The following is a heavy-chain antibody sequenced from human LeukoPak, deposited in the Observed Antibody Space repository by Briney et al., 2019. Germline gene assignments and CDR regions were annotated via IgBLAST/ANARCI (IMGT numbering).Heavy chain of an antibody. V-gene: IGHV4-59*12. CDR1: GGSISNYY. Sequence: SETLSLTCTVSGGSISNYYWSWIRQPPGKGLEWIGYISYSGSSNYNPSLESRVTISLDTSKNQFSLKLSSVTAADTAVYYCARGGGSWNYWGQGTLVTVSS. D-gene: IGHD2-15*01. CDR3: ARGGGSWNY. J-gene: IGHJ4*02. CDR2: ISYSGSS.